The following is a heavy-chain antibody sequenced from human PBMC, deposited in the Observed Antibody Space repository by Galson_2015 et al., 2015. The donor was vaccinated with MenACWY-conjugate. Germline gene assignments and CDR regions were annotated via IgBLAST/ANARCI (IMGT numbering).Heavy chain of an antibody. Sequence: SLRLSCAASGFNFDDYAMGWVRQVSGKGLEWVAGINFNGGSTDYAGSVKGRFTISRDNAKSSLYLQMNSLRAEDTAFYYCARGMVSFGGTIVAFYFDSWGQGTLVTVSS. CDR2: INFNGGST. D-gene: IGHD3-16*02. CDR1: GFNFDDYA. V-gene: IGHV3-20*04. CDR3: ARGMVSFGGTIVAFYFDS. J-gene: IGHJ4*02.